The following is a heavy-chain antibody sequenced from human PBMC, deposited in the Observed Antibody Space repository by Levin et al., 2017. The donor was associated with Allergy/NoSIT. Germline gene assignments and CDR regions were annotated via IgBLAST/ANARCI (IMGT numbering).Heavy chain of an antibody. D-gene: IGHD6-13*01. V-gene: IGHV3-11*01. J-gene: IGHJ2*01. CDR2: ISSSGSTI. Sequence: GESLKISCAASGFTFSDYYMSWIRQAPGKGLEWVSYISSSGSTIYYADSVKGRFTISRDNAKNSLYLQMNSLRAEDTAVYYCARGLQQLVLRFDLWGRGTLVTVSS. CDR3: ARGLQQLVLRFDL. CDR1: GFTFSDYY.